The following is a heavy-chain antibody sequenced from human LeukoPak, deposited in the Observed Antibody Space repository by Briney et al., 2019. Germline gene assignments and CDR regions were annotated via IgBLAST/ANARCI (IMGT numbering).Heavy chain of an antibody. CDR3: ARTYRGTYGGRDAFHI. D-gene: IGHD1-26*01. Sequence: SETLSLTCTVTGGSISSRSYYWGWIRQPPGKGLEWIANIYYSGSTYYNPSLKSRVTISVDTSTNQFSLKLNSGTAADTAVYYCARTYRGTYGGRDAFHIWGQGTMVTVSS. J-gene: IGHJ3*02. V-gene: IGHV4-39*01. CDR1: GGSISSRSYY. CDR2: IYYSGST.